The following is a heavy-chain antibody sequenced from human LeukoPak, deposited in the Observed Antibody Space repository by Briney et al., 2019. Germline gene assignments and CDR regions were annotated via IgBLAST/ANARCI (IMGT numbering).Heavy chain of an antibody. J-gene: IGHJ3*02. Sequence: GGSLRLSCAASGFTFSSYAMSWVRQAPGKGLEWFSAISGSGGSTYYADSVKGRFTISRDNSKNTLYLQMNSLRAEDTAVYYCAKDQMAGVVPAATPDDAFDIWGQGTMVTVSS. V-gene: IGHV3-23*01. CDR1: GFTFSSYA. D-gene: IGHD2-2*01. CDR2: ISGSGGST. CDR3: AKDQMAGVVPAATPDDAFDI.